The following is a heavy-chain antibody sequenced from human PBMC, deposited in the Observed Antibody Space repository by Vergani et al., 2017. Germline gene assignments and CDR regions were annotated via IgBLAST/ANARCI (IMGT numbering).Heavy chain of an antibody. CDR3: ARSQGDYWYFDL. J-gene: IGHJ2*01. Sequence: QVRLEESGPGLVKPSETLSLTCSVSGYSIGSGFYWAWIRQSPGGGLQWLKNIHNRGKTYHNPSLKSRVSVSLDTSKNCFSLTLTSVTATDTAVYYWARSQGDYWYFDLWGPGSLVTVSS. CDR2: IHNRGKT. D-gene: IGHD2-21*01. CDR1: GYSIGSGFY. V-gene: IGHV4-38-2*01.